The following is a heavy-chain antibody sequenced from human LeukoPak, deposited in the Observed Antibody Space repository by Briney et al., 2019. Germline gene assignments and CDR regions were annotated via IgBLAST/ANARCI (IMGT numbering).Heavy chain of an antibody. CDR2: LSGGGGNT. D-gene: IGHD6-13*01. Sequence: GGSLRLSCVASGFTFSSYSMTWVRQAPGEGLEWVSALSGGGGNTYYADSVKGRFTISRDNSKNTLYLQMNSLRAEDTAIYYCAKGGAEAGTLYLEYWGQGTLVTVSS. CDR1: GFTFSSYS. V-gene: IGHV3-23*01. CDR3: AKGGAEAGTLYLEY. J-gene: IGHJ4*02.